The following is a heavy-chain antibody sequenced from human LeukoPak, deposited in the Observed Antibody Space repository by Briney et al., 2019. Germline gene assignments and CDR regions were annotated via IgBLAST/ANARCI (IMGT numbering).Heavy chain of an antibody. Sequence: GGSLRLSCAASGFTFSSYAMSWVRQAPGKGLEWVSAISGSGGSTYYADSVKGRFTVSRDSAKNSLWLQMDSLRAEDTAVYYCARDCGWGCNWNYNTYYFDSWGQGTLVTVSS. CDR2: ISGSGGST. CDR1: GFTFSSYA. CDR3: ARDCGWGCNWNYNTYYFDS. D-gene: IGHD1-7*01. J-gene: IGHJ4*02. V-gene: IGHV3-23*01.